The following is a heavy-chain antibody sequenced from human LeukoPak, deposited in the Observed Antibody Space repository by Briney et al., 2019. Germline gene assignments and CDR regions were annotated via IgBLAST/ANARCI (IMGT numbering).Heavy chain of an antibody. V-gene: IGHV3-13*01. D-gene: IGHD4-17*01. J-gene: IGHJ4*02. CDR1: GFTFSSYD. Sequence: GGSLRLSCAASGFTFSSYDMHWVRQATGNGLEWVSAIGTAGDTYYPGSVKGRFTISRENAKNSLYLQMNSLRAGDTAVYYCARRGYGDYLDYWGQGTLVTVSS. CDR3: ARRGYGDYLDY. CDR2: IGTAGDT.